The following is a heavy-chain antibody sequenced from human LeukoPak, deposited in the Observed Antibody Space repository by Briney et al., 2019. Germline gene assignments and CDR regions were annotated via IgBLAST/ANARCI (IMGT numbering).Heavy chain of an antibody. J-gene: IGHJ5*02. CDR3: TRASDPWLQLT. V-gene: IGHV3-7*05. D-gene: IGHD5-24*01. CDR1: GFTFSNYW. CDR2: IKQDGSEK. Sequence: GGSLRLSCAASGFTFSNYWMIWVRQAPGKGLEWVGNIKQDGSEKRYADSVRGRFSISRDNAQTSLYLQMNSLRAEGTAVYYCTRASDPWLQLTWGQGTLVTVSS.